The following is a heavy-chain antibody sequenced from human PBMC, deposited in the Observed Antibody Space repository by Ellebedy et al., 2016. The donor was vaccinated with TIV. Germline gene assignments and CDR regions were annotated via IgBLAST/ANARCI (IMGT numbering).Heavy chain of an antibody. CDR2: FSYSGGST. CDR1: GFTFSNYA. D-gene: IGHD4-11*01. Sequence: PGGSLRLSCAASGFTFSNYAMGWVRQAPGKGLEWVSSFSYSGGSTYYADSVKGRFSISRENSKNTLYLQMHSLRADDTAAYYCAKEANDYIDYEPQNYYGMDVWGQGTTVTVSS. CDR3: AKEANDYIDYEPQNYYGMDV. V-gene: IGHV3-23*01. J-gene: IGHJ6*02.